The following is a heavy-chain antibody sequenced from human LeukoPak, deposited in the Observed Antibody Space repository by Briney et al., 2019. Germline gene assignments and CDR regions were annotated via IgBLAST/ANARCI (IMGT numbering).Heavy chain of an antibody. V-gene: IGHV3-23*01. Sequence: GGSLRLSCAASGFTFSSYAMSWVRQAPGKGLEWVSAISGSGGSTYYADSVKGRCTISRDNSKNTLYLQMNSLRAEDAAVYYCAKEKASHIVVVTAIWQRQGRAFDIWGQGAMVTVSS. CDR2: ISGSGGST. CDR1: GFTFSSYA. D-gene: IGHD2-21*02. CDR3: AKEKASHIVVVTAIWQRQGRAFDI. J-gene: IGHJ3*02.